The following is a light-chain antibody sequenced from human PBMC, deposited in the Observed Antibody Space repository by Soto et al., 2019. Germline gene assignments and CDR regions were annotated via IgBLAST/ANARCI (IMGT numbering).Light chain of an antibody. CDR3: QSSDSRLSGSDV. CDR2: GDS. Sequence: QSVLTQPPSVSGAPGQRVTISCTGSSSNIGAGYHVHWCQQLPGAAPRLLIFGDSNRPSGVPDRFSGSKSGTSASLAITGLQADDEADYYCQSSDSRLSGSDVFGTGTRSPS. J-gene: IGLJ1*01. V-gene: IGLV1-40*01. CDR1: SSNIGAGYH.